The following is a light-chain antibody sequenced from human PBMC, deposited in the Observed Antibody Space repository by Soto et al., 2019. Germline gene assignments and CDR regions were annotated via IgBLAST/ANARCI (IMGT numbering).Light chain of an antibody. CDR3: QHYNRYSEA. CDR1: QTISSW. J-gene: IGKJ1*01. Sequence: DIQLTHSRCTLSGYVGESVTLTCRASQTISSWLAWYQQKPGKAPKLLIYKASTLKSGVPSRFSGSGSGTEFTLTISSLQPDDFATYYCQHYNRYSEAFGQGTKVDVK. V-gene: IGKV1-5*03. CDR2: KAS.